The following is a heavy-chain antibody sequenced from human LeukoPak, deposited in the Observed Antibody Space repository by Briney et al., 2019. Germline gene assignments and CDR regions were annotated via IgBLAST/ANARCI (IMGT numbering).Heavy chain of an antibody. CDR3: AKGADILTGYYSGVFYFDY. CDR2: ISYDGSNK. Sequence: GGSLRLSCAASGFTFSSYGMHWVRQAPGKGLEWVAVISYDGSNKYYADSVKGRFTISRDNSKNTLYLQMNSLRAEDTAVYYCAKGADILTGYYSGVFYFDYWGQGTLVTVSS. D-gene: IGHD3-9*01. CDR1: GFTFSSYG. J-gene: IGHJ4*02. V-gene: IGHV3-30*18.